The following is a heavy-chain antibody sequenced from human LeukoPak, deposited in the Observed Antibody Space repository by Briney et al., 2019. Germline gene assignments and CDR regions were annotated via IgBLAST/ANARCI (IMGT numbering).Heavy chain of an antibody. CDR2: IRYDGSNK. CDR3: AKGRSSWYPWYYYMDV. CDR1: GFTFSSYA. Sequence: PGRSLRLSCAASGFTFSSYAMHWVRQAPGKGLEWGAFIRYDGSNKYYADSVKGRFTISRDNSKNTLYLQMNSLRAEDTAVYYCAKGRSSWYPWYYYMDVWGKGTTVTVSS. D-gene: IGHD6-13*01. V-gene: IGHV3-30*02. J-gene: IGHJ6*03.